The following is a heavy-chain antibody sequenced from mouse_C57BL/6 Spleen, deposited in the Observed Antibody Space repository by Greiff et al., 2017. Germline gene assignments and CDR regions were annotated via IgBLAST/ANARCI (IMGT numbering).Heavy chain of an antibody. CDR2: ISYDGSN. J-gene: IGHJ3*01. CDR3: AREGDGYSSWFAY. CDR1: GYSITSGYY. Sequence: EVKLQESGPGLVKPSQSLSLTCSVTGYSITSGYYWNWIRQFPGNKLEWMGYISYDGSNNYNPSLKNRISITRDTSKNQFFLKLNSVTTEDTATYYCAREGDGYSSWFAYWGQGPLVTVSA. V-gene: IGHV3-6*01. D-gene: IGHD2-3*01.